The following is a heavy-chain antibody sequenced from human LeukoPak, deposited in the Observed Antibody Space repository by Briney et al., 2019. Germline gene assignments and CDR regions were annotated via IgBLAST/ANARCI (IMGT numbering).Heavy chain of an antibody. CDR1: GWSFSGYY. Sequence: SETLSLTCAAYGWSFSGYYWSWIRQPPGKGLEWIGEINHSGSTNYNPSLKSRVTISVDTSKNQFSLKLSSVTAADTAVYYCARSMRRIRNAFDIWGQGTMVTVSS. CDR3: ARSMRRIRNAFDI. D-gene: IGHD2/OR15-2a*01. V-gene: IGHV4-34*01. J-gene: IGHJ3*02. CDR2: INHSGST.